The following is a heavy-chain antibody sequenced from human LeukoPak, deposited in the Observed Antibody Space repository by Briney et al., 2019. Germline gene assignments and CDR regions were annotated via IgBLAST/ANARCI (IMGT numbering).Heavy chain of an antibody. CDR2: IYPGDSDT. J-gene: IGHJ4*02. CDR1: GYSFTNYW. V-gene: IGHV5-51*01. Sequence: GESLKISCNGSGYSFTNYWIGWVRQMPGKGLEWMGIIYPGDSDTRYSTSFQGQVTISADKSIKTAYPRCGSPKNSDTALYYCARRYCIGGNCRYYIDYCGQGTLVTVSS. CDR3: ARRYCIGGNCRYYIDY. D-gene: IGHD2-15*01.